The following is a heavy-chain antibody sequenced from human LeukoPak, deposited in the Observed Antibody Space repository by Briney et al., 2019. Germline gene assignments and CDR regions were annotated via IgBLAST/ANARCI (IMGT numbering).Heavy chain of an antibody. CDR3: ARYDSSSWYGWFDP. J-gene: IGHJ5*02. CDR1: GGTFSSYA. Sequence: SVKVSCKASGGTFSSYAISWVRQAPGQGLEWMGRIIPILGIANYAQKFQGRVTITADKSTSTAYMELSSLRSEDTAVYYCARYDSSSWYGWFDPWGQGTLVTVSS. CDR2: IIPILGIA. V-gene: IGHV1-69*04. D-gene: IGHD6-13*01.